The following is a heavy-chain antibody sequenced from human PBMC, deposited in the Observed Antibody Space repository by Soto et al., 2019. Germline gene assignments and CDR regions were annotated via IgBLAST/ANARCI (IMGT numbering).Heavy chain of an antibody. J-gene: IGHJ6*02. D-gene: IGHD1-7*01. CDR3: ARVVYNWNYGGDFGMDV. CDR2: INPNSGGT. CDR1: GYTFTSYD. V-gene: IGHV1-2*02. Sequence: ASVKVSCKASGYTFTSYDINWVRQATGQGLEWMGWINPNSGGTNYAQKFQGRVTMTRDTSISTAYMELSRLRSDDTAVYYCARVVYNWNYGGDFGMDVWGQGTTVTVSS.